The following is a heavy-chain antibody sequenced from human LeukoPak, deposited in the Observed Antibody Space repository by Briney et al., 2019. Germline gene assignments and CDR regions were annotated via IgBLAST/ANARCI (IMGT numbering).Heavy chain of an antibody. D-gene: IGHD6-13*01. CDR2: IYTSGST. CDR1: GGSISSYY. J-gene: IGHJ4*02. V-gene: IGHV4-4*07. CDR3: ARRGRKNSSSWYVD. Sequence: SETLSLTCTVSGGSISSYYWSWIRQPAGKGLEWIGRIYTSGSTNYNPSLKSRVTISVDTSKNQFSLKLSSVTAADTAVYYCARRGRKNSSSWYVDWGQGTLVTVSS.